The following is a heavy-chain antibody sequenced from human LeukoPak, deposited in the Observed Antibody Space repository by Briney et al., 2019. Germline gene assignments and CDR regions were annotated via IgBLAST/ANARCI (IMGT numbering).Heavy chain of an antibody. CDR1: GFTFSSYG. D-gene: IGHD6-13*01. CDR2: ISYDGSNK. Sequence: GGSLRLSCAASGFTFSSYGMHWVRQAPGKGLEWVAVISYDGSNKYYADSVKGRFTISRDNSKNTLYLQMNSLRAEDTAVYYCARDRSRAFTIAAAGTRYYYGMDVWGQGTTVTVSS. J-gene: IGHJ6*02. CDR3: ARDRSRAFTIAAAGTRYYYGMDV. V-gene: IGHV3-30*19.